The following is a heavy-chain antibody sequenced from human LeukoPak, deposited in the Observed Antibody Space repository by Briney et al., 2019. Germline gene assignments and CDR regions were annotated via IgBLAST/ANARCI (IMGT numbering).Heavy chain of an antibody. V-gene: IGHV3-21*01. CDR2: ISSSSSYI. CDR1: GFTFSSYS. J-gene: IGHJ4*02. D-gene: IGHD3/OR15-3a*01. CDR3: ASVPFDFWTSYYFDY. Sequence: GGSLRLSCAASGFTFSSYSMNWVRQAPGKGLEWVSSISSSSSYIYYADSLKGRFTISRDNAKNPLYLQMNSLRAEDTAVYYCASVPFDFWTSYYFDYWGQGTLVTVSS.